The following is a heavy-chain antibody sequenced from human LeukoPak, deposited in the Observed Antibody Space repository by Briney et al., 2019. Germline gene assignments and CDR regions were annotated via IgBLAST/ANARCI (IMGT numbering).Heavy chain of an antibody. CDR2: ISGSGGST. CDR3: AKDIPEQYYGSGRQEFDY. Sequence: GGSLRLSCAASGFTFSSYAMSWVRQAPGKGLEWVSAISGSGGSTYYEDSVKGRFTISRDNSKNTLYLQMNSLRAEDTAVYYCAKDIPEQYYGSGRQEFDYWGQGTLVTVSS. CDR1: GFTFSSYA. D-gene: IGHD3-10*01. J-gene: IGHJ4*02. V-gene: IGHV3-23*01.